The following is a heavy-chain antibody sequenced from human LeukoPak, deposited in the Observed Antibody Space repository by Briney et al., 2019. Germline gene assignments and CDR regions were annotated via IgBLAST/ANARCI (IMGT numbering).Heavy chain of an antibody. J-gene: IGHJ6*02. CDR2: ISDDGSTK. D-gene: IGHD6-19*01. V-gene: IGHV3-30*18. CDR3: AKKVAGGSVTYGMDV. CDR1: GFTFSYYG. Sequence: PGGSLRLSCAASGFTFSYYGMHWVRQAPGKGLEWVAVISDDGSTKFCADSVKGRFTISRDNSKNTLYLQMNSLRGEDTAVYYCAKKVAGGSVTYGMDVWGQGTTVTVSS.